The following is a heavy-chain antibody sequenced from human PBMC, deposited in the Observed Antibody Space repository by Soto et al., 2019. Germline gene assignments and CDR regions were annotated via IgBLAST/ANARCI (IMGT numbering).Heavy chain of an antibody. D-gene: IGHD6-19*01. J-gene: IGHJ4*02. V-gene: IGHV3-21*01. CDR3: ARETVSSGSWDY. Sequence: DVQLVESGGGLVKPGGSLRLSCAASGFTFCSYSMNWVRQAPGKGLEWVSSISSSSSYIYYADSVKGRFTISRDNAKNSLYLQMNSLRAEDTAVYYCARETVSSGSWDYWGQGTLVTVSS. CDR1: GFTFCSYS. CDR2: ISSSSSYI.